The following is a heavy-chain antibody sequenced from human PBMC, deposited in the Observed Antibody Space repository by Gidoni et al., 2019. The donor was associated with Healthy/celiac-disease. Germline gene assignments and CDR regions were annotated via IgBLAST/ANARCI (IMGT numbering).Heavy chain of an antibody. D-gene: IGHD6-13*01. J-gene: IGHJ4*02. V-gene: IGHV3-43*01. CDR1: GFTFDDYT. CDR2: ISWDGGST. CDR3: AKDISNAAAAGPMFDY. Sequence: EVQLVESGGVVVQPGGSLRLSCAASGFTFDDYTMHWVRQAPGKGLEWVSLISWDGGSTYYADSVKGRFTISRDNGKNSLYLQMNSLRTEDTALYYCAKDISNAAAAGPMFDYWGQGTLVTVSS.